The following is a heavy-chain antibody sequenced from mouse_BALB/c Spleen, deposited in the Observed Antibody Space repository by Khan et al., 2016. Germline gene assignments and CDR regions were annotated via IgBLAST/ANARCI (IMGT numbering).Heavy chain of an antibody. Sequence: EVQLQESGAELVRPGALVKLTCKASAFNIKDYYMHWVKQRPEQGLEWIGWIDPENGNSIYDPKFQGKASITADTSSNTAYLQVNSLTSEDTAVYYCARAPYFFDYWGQGTTLTVSS. CDR3: ARAPYFFDY. J-gene: IGHJ2*01. CDR2: IDPENGNS. V-gene: IGHV14-1*02. CDR1: AFNIKDYY.